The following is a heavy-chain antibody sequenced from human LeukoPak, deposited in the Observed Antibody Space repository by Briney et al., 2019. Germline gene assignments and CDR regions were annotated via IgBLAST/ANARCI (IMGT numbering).Heavy chain of an antibody. CDR3: ARIVVGATKEVIDY. D-gene: IGHD1-26*01. CDR2: IYPSDSDT. CDR1: GYYFTSYW. J-gene: IGHJ4*02. Sequence: GESLNISCKASGYYFTSYWIAWVRQMPGKGLEWMGIIYPSDSDTRYSPSFQGQVTISVDKCITTAYLQWSSLEASDTAMYYCARIVVGATKEVIDYWGQGTLVTVSS. V-gene: IGHV5-51*01.